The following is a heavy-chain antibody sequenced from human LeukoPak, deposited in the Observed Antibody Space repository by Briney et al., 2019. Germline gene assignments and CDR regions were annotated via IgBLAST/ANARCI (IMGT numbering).Heavy chain of an antibody. CDR3: AKGLGDYDDFRLGF. Sequence: GGTLRLSCAASGFTFSSYGMSWVRQAPGKGLEWVSAISGSGGSTYYADSVKGRFTISRDNSKNTLYLHMNSLRVEDTAVYYCAKGLGDYDDFRLGFWGQGTLVTVSS. CDR1: GFTFSSYG. D-gene: IGHD4-17*01. CDR2: ISGSGGST. V-gene: IGHV3-23*01. J-gene: IGHJ4*02.